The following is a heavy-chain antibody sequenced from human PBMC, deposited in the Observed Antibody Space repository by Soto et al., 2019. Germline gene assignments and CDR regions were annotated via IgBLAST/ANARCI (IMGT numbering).Heavy chain of an antibody. CDR2: ISYDGSNK. Sequence: QVQLVESGGGVVQPGRSLRLSCAASGFIFSDYAMHWVRQAPGKGLEWVAVISYDGSNKFYVDSVKGGFTISRDNSKNTLFVQMNSLRVEDTAVYYCARDVGDSGSFFDSWGQGTLVTVSS. D-gene: IGHD3-10*01. V-gene: IGHV3-30*04. CDR1: GFIFSDYA. CDR3: ARDVGDSGSFFDS. J-gene: IGHJ4*02.